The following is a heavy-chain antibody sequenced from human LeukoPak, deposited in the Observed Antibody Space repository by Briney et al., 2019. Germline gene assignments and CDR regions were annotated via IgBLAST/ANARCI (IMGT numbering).Heavy chain of an antibody. Sequence: GGSLRLSCAASGFTLSSYWMQWVRQAPGKGLVWVSRINNGGSGTTYADSVRGRFTISRDNAKNTLYLEMNSLRAEDTAVYYCAALDHGHDYWGQGTLVIVSS. CDR1: GFTLSSYW. V-gene: IGHV3-74*01. J-gene: IGHJ4*02. CDR2: INNGGSGT. CDR3: AALDHGHDY.